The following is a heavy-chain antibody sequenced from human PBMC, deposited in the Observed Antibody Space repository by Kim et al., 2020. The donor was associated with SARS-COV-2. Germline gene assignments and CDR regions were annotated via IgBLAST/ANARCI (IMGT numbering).Heavy chain of an antibody. V-gene: IGHV3-23*01. Sequence: DSVKGRFTIARDNSKNTLYLQMNSLRAEDTAVYYCAKDQYYGSPLDAFDIWGQGTMVTVSS. CDR3: AKDQYYGSPLDAFDI. J-gene: IGHJ3*02. D-gene: IGHD3-10*01.